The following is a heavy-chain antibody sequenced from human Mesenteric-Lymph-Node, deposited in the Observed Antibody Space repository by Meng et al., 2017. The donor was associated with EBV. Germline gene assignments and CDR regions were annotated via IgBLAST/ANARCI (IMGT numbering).Heavy chain of an antibody. D-gene: IGHD5-12*01. V-gene: IGHV1-18*01. J-gene: IGHJ4*02. CDR1: GYTFITFG. CDR3: ARGATDFDY. Sequence: QVQLEQSGDEVKKPGASVKVSCRASGYTFITFGIAWVRQAPGQGLEWMGWINTYNFNTIYAQNLQGRVTLTTDTSTNTAYMELRSLRCDDTAVYYCARGATDFDYWGQGSLVTVSS. CDR2: INTYNFNT.